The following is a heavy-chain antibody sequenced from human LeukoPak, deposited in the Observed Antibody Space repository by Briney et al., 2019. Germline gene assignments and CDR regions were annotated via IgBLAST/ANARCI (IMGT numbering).Heavy chain of an antibody. D-gene: IGHD3-16*02. J-gene: IGHJ4*02. Sequence: GGSLRLSCAASGFTFDYYGMSWVRQAPGKGLVWVSRINTDGSTIDYADSLKGRFTISRDDAKNTLYLQMYSLRDEDTAIYYCARAGSYRFDYWGQGTLVTVSS. V-gene: IGHV3-74*01. CDR1: GFTFDYYG. CDR2: INTDGSTI. CDR3: ARAGSYRFDY.